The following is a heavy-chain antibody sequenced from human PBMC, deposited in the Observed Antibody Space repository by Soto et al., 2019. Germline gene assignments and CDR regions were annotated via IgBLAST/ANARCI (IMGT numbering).Heavy chain of an antibody. CDR2: IYYSGST. Sequence: SETLSLTCAVSGGSISNSLWSWIRHPPEKGLEYIGYIYYSGSTNYNPTLQIRVTITRDTSENQFSLKLNTVTAADTAVYYCARHRTALNSGAQGTLVPVSS. CDR3: ARHRTALNS. D-gene: IGHD2-21*02. CDR1: GGSISNSL. J-gene: IGHJ4*02. V-gene: IGHV4-59*08.